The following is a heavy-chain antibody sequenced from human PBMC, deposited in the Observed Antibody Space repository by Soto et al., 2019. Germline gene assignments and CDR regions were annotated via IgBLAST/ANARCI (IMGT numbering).Heavy chain of an antibody. J-gene: IGHJ4*02. Sequence: EVQLVESGRGLIQPGGSLKLSCAASGFTFSGSAMHWVRQASGKGLEWVGRIRDKANSYATAYTASVKGRFTISRDDSKNTAYLQMNSLKTEDTAVYYCTRLYCGGDCDFDSWGQGTLVTVSS. CDR2: IRDKANSYAT. CDR3: TRLYCGGDCDFDS. V-gene: IGHV3-73*02. CDR1: GFTFSGSA. D-gene: IGHD2-21*02.